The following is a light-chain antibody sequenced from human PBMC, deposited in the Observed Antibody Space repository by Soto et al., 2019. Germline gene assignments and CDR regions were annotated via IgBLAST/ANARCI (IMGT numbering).Light chain of an antibody. J-gene: IGLJ3*02. CDR1: SGHNSYA. Sequence: QSVLTQPPSASASLGASVKLTCTLSSGHNSYAIAWHQQQPEKGPRYLMKLNSDGSHSKGDGIPDRFSGSSSGAERYLTISSLQSEDEADYYCQTWSTDIRVFGGGTKATVL. V-gene: IGLV4-69*01. CDR3: QTWSTDIRV. CDR2: LNSDGSH.